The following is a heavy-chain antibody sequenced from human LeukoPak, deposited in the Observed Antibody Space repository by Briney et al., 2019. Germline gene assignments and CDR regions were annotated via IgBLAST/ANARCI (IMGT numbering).Heavy chain of an antibody. D-gene: IGHD3-22*01. Sequence: PSETLSLTCAVSGYSISSGYYWGWIRQPPGKGLEWIGSIHHSGSTFYNPSLKSRLTISVDTSKNQFSLRLNSVTAADTAVYNCARKDSNVYSPFRYWGQGTLVTVSS. CDR1: GYSISSGYY. CDR3: ARKDSNVYSPFRY. V-gene: IGHV4-38-2*01. J-gene: IGHJ4*02. CDR2: IHHSGST.